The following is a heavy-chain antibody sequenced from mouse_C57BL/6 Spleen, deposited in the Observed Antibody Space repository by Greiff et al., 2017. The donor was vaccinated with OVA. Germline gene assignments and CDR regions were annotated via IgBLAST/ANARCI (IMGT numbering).Heavy chain of an antibody. CDR2: ISSGSSTI. Sequence: EVKLVESGGGLVKPGGPLKLSCAASGFTFSDYGMHWVRQAPEKGLEWVAYISSGSSTIYYADTVKGRFTISRDNAKNTLFLQMTSLRSEDTAMYYCARSSSYDYYAMDYWGQGTSVTVSS. CDR3: ARSSSYDYYAMDY. CDR1: GFTFSDYG. J-gene: IGHJ4*01. D-gene: IGHD1-1*01. V-gene: IGHV5-17*01.